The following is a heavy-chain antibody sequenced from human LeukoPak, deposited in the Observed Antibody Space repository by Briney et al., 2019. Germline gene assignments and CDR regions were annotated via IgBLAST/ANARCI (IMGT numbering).Heavy chain of an antibody. CDR1: RGSISSLNW. J-gene: IGHJ3*02. V-gene: IGHV4-4*02. Sequence: SGTLSLTCSVSRGSISSLNWWTWVRQPPGKGPEWIGEIFHSGTANHNPSLMSRLTILLDKSRNQFSLNLTSVTAADMAVYYCGSRTATALEGFDIGVKGQWSSSLQ. D-gene: IGHD1-1*01. CDR2: IFHSGTA. CDR3: GSRTATALEGFDI.